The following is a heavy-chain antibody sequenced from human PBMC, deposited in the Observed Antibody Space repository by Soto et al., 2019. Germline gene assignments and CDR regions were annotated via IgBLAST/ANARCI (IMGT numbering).Heavy chain of an antibody. J-gene: IGHJ4*02. Sequence: SETLSLTCAVYGGSFSGYYWSWIRQPPGKGLEWIGEINHSGSTYYNPSLKSRVTISVDTSKSQFSLKLSSVTAADTAVYYCARAGGLGAVAVDYWGEGTLVTVS. V-gene: IGHV4-34*01. CDR1: GGSFSGYY. CDR2: INHSGST. D-gene: IGHD6-19*01. CDR3: ARAGGLGAVAVDY.